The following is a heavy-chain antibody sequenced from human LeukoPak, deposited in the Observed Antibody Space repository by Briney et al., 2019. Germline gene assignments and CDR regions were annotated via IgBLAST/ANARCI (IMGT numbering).Heavy chain of an antibody. Sequence: GGSLRLSCAASGFTFSSYAMSWVRQAPEKGLEWVSYISSSSSTIHYADSVKGRFTISRDTAKNSLYLQMNSLRDEDTAVYYCAGSNYDSSGYYPHLGYWGQGTLVTVSS. CDR3: AGSNYDSSGYYPHLGY. CDR2: ISSSSSTI. J-gene: IGHJ4*02. V-gene: IGHV3-48*02. CDR1: GFTFSSYA. D-gene: IGHD3-22*01.